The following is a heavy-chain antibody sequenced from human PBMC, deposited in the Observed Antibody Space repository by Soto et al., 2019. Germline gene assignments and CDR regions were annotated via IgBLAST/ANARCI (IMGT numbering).Heavy chain of an antibody. CDR2: FDLEDGET. J-gene: IGHJ6*02. V-gene: IGHV1-24*01. CDR1: GYILTELS. Sequence: ASVKVSCKVSGYILTELSMHWVRQAPGKGLEWMGGFDLEDGETIYAQKFQGRVTMTEDTSTDTAYMELSSLRSEDTAVYYCATGLRKSEFWSGAPGYYYYYGMDVWGQGTTVTVYS. D-gene: IGHD3-3*01. CDR3: ATGLRKSEFWSGAPGYYYYYGMDV.